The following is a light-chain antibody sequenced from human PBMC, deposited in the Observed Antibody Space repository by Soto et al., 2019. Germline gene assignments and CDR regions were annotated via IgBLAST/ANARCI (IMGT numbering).Light chain of an antibody. J-gene: IGKJ1*01. CDR2: DAS. CDR3: QQSYSSPPWT. CDR1: QAISGF. V-gene: IGKV1-5*01. Sequence: STLSRYLGHRVTGTCRASQAISGFLAWYQQKPGKAPKLLIYDASSLESGVPSRFSGSGSGTDFTLTISSLQPEDFATYYCQQSYSSPPWTFGQGTKVDIK.